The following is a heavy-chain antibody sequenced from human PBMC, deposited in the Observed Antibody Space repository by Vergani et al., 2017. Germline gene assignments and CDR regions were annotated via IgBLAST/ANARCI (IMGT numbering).Heavy chain of an antibody. CDR1: GFTFGDYA. J-gene: IGHJ4*02. CDR3: TREKSRDGYNPLDY. CDR2: IRSKAYGGTT. Sequence: EVQLVESGGGLVQPGRSLRLSCTASGFTFGDYAMSWFRQAPGKGLEWVGFIRSKAYGGTTEYAASVKGRFTISRDDSKSIAYLQMNSLKTEDTAVYYCTREKSRDGYNPLDYWGQGTLVTVSS. V-gene: IGHV3-49*03. D-gene: IGHD5-24*01.